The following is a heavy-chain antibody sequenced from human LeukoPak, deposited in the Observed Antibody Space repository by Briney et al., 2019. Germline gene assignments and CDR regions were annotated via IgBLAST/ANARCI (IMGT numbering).Heavy chain of an antibody. D-gene: IGHD6-6*01. CDR3: VRALGSSSADY. CDR1: GFTFTHSW. CDR2: IKQDGSEK. Sequence: PGGSQRLSCAASGFTFTHSWMSWVRQAPGKGLEWVANIKQDGSEKYYVDSVEGRFTISRDNAKNSVSLQMNSLRGEDTAVYYCVRALGSSSADYWGQGTLVTVSS. V-gene: IGHV3-7*01. J-gene: IGHJ4*02.